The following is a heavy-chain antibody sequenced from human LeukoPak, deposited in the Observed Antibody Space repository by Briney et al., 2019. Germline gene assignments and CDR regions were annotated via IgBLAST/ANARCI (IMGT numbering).Heavy chain of an antibody. CDR2: INPSGGST. V-gene: IGHV1-46*01. Sequence: ASVKVSCKASGYTFTSYYMHWVRQAPGQGLEWMGIINPSGGSTSYAQKFQGRVTMTTDTSTSTAYMELRSLRSDDTAVYYCARDLQPTFYYYYYMDVWGKGTTVTVSS. CDR1: GYTFTSYY. J-gene: IGHJ6*03. D-gene: IGHD2-15*01. CDR3: ARDLQPTFYYYYYMDV.